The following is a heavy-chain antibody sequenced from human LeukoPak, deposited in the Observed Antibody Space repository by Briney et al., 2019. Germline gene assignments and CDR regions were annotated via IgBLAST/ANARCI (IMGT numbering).Heavy chain of an antibody. J-gene: IGHJ4*02. V-gene: IGHV1-46*01. CDR2: IIPSASST. CDR3: AREAIVTTRRTFALDY. D-gene: IGHD4-11*01. CDR1: GYTSTNYY. Sequence: ASVKVSCKASGYTSTNYYIHWVRQAPGQGLEWMGIIIPSASSTRYAQKFQDRVTMTRDTSTSTVYMELSSLRSDDTAMYYCAREAIVTTRRTFALDYWGPGTLVTVSS.